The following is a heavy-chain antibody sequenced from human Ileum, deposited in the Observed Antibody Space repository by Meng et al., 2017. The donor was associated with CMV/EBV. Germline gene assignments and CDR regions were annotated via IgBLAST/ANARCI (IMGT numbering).Heavy chain of an antibody. CDR3: ARWSGNCSSTSCRYYFDY. Sequence: GGSLRLSCAASGFTFSSYWMHWVRQAPGKGLVWVSRIKSDGSSTSYADSVKGRFTISRDNAKNTLYLQMNSLRAEDTAVYYCARWSGNCSSTSCRYYFDYWGQGTLVTVSS. V-gene: IGHV3-74*01. J-gene: IGHJ4*02. CDR1: GFTFSSYW. CDR2: IKSDGSST. D-gene: IGHD2-2*01.